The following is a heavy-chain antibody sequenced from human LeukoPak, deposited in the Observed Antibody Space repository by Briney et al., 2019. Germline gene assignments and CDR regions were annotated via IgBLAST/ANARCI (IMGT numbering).Heavy chain of an antibody. CDR3: ARDRYSSGWYLAFDI. D-gene: IGHD6-19*01. CDR1: GYTFTSYG. J-gene: IGHJ3*02. Sequence: ASVKVSCKASGYTFTSYGISWVRQAPGQGLEWMGWISAYNGNTNYAQKLQGRVTMTTDTSTSTAYMELRSLRSDDTAVYYCARDRYSSGWYLAFDIWAKGQWSPSLQ. V-gene: IGHV1-18*01. CDR2: ISAYNGNT.